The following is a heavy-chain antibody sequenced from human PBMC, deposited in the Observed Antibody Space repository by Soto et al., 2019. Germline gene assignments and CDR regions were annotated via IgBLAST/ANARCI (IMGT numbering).Heavy chain of an antibody. J-gene: IGHJ2*01. CDR1: GYTFTSYD. CDR3: ARAVGDYWYFDL. V-gene: IGHV1-69*13. D-gene: IGHD2-21*01. Sequence: SVKVSCKASGYTFTSYDIHWVRQAPGQGLEWMGWINPIFGRTNYAQKFQGRVTITGDESTSTAYMELSRLRSEDTAVYYCARAVGDYWYFDLWGRGPLVTVSS. CDR2: INPIFGRT.